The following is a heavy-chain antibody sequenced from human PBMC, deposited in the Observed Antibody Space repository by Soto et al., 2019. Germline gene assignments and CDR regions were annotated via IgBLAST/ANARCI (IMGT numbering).Heavy chain of an antibody. CDR3: ARGGYYDNTWGKLSHYGLDV. CDR1: GYTFIRDG. Sequence: QVQLVQSAAEVKKPGASVKVSCKASGYTFIRDGITWVRQAPGQGLEWMGWISPYNDYTNYAQKVQGRVTMTTDTCTRTVYMELRSLKSDVTAVYYCARGGYYDNTWGKLSHYGLDVWGQGTSVTVSS. D-gene: IGHD3-16*01. J-gene: IGHJ6*02. V-gene: IGHV1-18*01. CDR2: ISPYNDYT.